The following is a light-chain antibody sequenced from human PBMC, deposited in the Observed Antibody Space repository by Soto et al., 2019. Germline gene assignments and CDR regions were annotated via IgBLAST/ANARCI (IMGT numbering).Light chain of an antibody. CDR2: GAS. CDR1: QSVNSNY. CDR3: PQYDSSPRT. V-gene: IGKV3-20*01. Sequence: EIVLTQSPGTLSLSPGERATLSCRASQSVNSNYLAWYQQKPGQGPRLLMYGASSRATGIPDRFSGSGSGTDLTLTISRLEPEDFAVYYCPQYDSSPRTFGQGTKVEIK. J-gene: IGKJ1*01.